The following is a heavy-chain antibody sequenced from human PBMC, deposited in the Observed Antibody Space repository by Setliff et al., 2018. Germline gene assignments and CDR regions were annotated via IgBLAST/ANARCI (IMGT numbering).Heavy chain of an antibody. J-gene: IGHJ4*02. D-gene: IGHD3-22*01. Sequence: ASVKVSCKASGSTFTSYYTHWVRQAPGQGLEWLGRIDPNSGGTDYAQRFQGRVTMSGDTSISTAYMELRSLRSDDTAVYYCARGWDPTYCYDSSGYAPFNYWGQGTLVTVSS. CDR2: IDPNSGGT. V-gene: IGHV1-2*06. CDR3: ARGWDPTYCYDSSGYAPFNY. CDR1: GSTFTSYY.